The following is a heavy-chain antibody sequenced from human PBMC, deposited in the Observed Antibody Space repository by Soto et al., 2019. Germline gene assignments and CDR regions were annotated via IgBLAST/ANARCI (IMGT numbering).Heavy chain of an antibody. Sequence: TSETLSLTCTVYSGSFSGYYWSWIRQPPGKGLAWLGEINDSGSTDYNPSLKSRVTISLDTSKNQFSLKLTSVTAAYTAVYYCAERSSYYCMVVLCQGTTVTVSS. CDR1: SGSFSGYY. D-gene: IGHD3-16*01. V-gene: IGHV4-34*01. J-gene: IGHJ6*02. CDR3: AERSSYYCMVV. CDR2: INDSGST.